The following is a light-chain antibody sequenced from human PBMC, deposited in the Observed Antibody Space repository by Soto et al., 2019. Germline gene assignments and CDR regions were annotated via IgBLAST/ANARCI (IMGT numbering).Light chain of an antibody. CDR1: QSISSW. CDR2: KES. Sequence: DIQMTQSPSTLSASVGDRVTITCRASQSISSWLAWYQQKPGKAPKLLIYKESSLESGVPSRFSGSGSGTEFILTISSLQPDYFATYYCQQYNSYPWTFGQGTKVEIK. CDR3: QQYNSYPWT. V-gene: IGKV1-5*03. J-gene: IGKJ1*01.